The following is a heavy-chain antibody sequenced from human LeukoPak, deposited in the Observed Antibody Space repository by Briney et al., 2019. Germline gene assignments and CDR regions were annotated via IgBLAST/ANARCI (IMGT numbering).Heavy chain of an antibody. CDR3: ATSGPYYYDSSGYYYGY. CDR1: GYSFTSYW. D-gene: IGHD3-22*01. J-gene: IGHJ4*02. CDR2: IDPSDSYT. V-gene: IGHV5-10-1*01. Sequence: GESLKISCRGSGYSFTSYWLSWVRQMPGKGLEWMGRIDPSDSYTNYSPSFQGHVTISADKSISTAYLQWSSLKASDTAMYYCATSGPYYYDSSGYYYGYWGQGTLVTVSS.